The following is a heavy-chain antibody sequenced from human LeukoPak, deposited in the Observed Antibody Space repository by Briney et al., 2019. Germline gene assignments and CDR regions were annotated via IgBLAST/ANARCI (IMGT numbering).Heavy chain of an antibody. D-gene: IGHD3-10*01. CDR2: TYCRSKWSN. J-gene: IGHJ6*03. CDR1: GDSVSINSAA. CDR3: ARGLWFGELLGGYYYYIDV. V-gene: IGHV6-1*01. Sequence: SPTLSLTFAFSGDSVSINSAAWNWVRLSPSRGLEWLGSTYCRSKWSNDYAVSVRGRITINPDTSKNQFSLQLNSATPEDTAVYYCARGLWFGELLGGYYYYIDVWGKGPTVTVSS.